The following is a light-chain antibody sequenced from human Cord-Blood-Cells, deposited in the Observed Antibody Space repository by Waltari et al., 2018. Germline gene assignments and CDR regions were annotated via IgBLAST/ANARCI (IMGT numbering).Light chain of an antibody. CDR2: CAS. CDR3: QQYYSTPQT. Sequence: DIVMTQSPDSLAVSLGERATINCKSSQSVLYSSNNKNYLAWYQQKPGQPPKLLIYCASNRESGVPDRFSGSGSGTDFTLTISSLQAEDVAVYYCQQYYSTPQTFGQGTKVEIK. CDR1: QSVLYSSNNKNY. J-gene: IGKJ1*01. V-gene: IGKV4-1*01.